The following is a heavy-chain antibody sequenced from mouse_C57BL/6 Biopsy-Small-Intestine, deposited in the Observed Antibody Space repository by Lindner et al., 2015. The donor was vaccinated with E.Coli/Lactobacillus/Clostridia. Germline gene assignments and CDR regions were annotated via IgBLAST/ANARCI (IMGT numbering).Heavy chain of an antibody. CDR1: GYTFTDYN. V-gene: IGHV1-22*01. Sequence: VQLQESGPELVKPGASVKMSCKASGYTFTDYNMHWVKQSHGRSLEWIGYINPKSGGSTYNQKFKGKATLTVNKSSNTAYMEFRSLTSEDSAVYYCVGNGYDFDYWGQGTTLTVSS. CDR2: INPKSGGS. D-gene: IGHD2-2*01. CDR3: VGNGYDFDY. J-gene: IGHJ2*01.